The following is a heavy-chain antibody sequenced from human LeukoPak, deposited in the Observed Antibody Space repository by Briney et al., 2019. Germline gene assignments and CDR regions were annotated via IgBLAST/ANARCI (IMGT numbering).Heavy chain of an antibody. CDR2: IYYRGSA. CDR3: ASSLDASGWYFGVY. J-gene: IGHJ4*02. V-gene: IGHV4-59*01. CDR1: GASITSYY. D-gene: IGHD6-19*01. Sequence: PSETLSLTCTVSGASITSYYWSWLRQPPGKGLEWIGYIYYRGSANYSPSLKSRVTISLDTSKNQFSLNLNSVTAADSALYFCASSLDASGWYFGVYWDQGTLVTVSS.